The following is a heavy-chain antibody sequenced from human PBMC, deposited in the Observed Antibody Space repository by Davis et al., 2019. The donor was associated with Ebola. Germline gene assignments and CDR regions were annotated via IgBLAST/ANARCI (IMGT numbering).Heavy chain of an antibody. V-gene: IGHV3-74*01. CDR2: INSDESVT. CDR1: GLTFTNYW. CDR3: ASVDHGYDY. D-gene: IGHD2-2*03. J-gene: IGHJ4*02. Sequence: HTAGSLRLSCAASGLTFTNYWMHWVRHAPGKGLVWVSRINSDESVTRYADSVKGRFTISRDNSKNTLYLQMGSLRAEDMAVYYCASVDHGYDYWGQGTLVTVSS.